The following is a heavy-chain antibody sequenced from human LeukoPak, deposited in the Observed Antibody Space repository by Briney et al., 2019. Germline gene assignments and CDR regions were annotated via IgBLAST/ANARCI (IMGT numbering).Heavy chain of an antibody. CDR2: ISASGGGT. Sequence: PGGSLRLSCAASGFTFSSYAMSWVRQAPGKGLEWVSAISASGGGTNYADSVKGRFTISRDNSKNTLYLQMNSLRAEDTAVYYCAKDKRFLESSPRSGFDHWGQGTLVTVSS. CDR1: GFTFSSYA. D-gene: IGHD3-3*01. CDR3: AKDKRFLESSPRSGFDH. J-gene: IGHJ4*02. V-gene: IGHV3-23*01.